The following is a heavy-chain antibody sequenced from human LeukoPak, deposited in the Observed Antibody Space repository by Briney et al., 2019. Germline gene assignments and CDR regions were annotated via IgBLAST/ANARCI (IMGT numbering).Heavy chain of an antibody. J-gene: IGHJ4*02. CDR2: IYYSGST. CDR3: ARHEDRNWYFDH. CDR1: GCSISSSYYY. V-gene: IGHV4-39*01. D-gene: IGHD1-1*01. Sequence: PSETLSLTCTVSGCSISSSYYYWGWIRQPPGKGLEWIGTIYYSGSTYYNPSLKSRVTISVDTSANQFSLKLSSVTAPDTAVYYCARHEDRNWYFDHWGQGTLVTVSS.